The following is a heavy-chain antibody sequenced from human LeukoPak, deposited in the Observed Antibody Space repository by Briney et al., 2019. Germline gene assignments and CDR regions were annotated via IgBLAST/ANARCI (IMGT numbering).Heavy chain of an antibody. CDR3: ARDAGGTYWGSDLDY. Sequence: GASVKVSCKASGYTFTNYGISWVRQAPGQGLEWMGWISTYNGNTNHAQKLQGRVTMTTDTSTNTAYMELRSLRSDDTAMYYCARDAGGTYWGSDLDYWGQGTLITVSS. V-gene: IGHV1-18*01. CDR2: ISTYNGNT. J-gene: IGHJ4*02. CDR1: GYTFTNYG. D-gene: IGHD7-27*01.